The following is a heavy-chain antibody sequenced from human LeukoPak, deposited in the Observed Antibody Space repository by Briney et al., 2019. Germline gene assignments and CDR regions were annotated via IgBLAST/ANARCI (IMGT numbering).Heavy chain of an antibody. CDR3: ARLLGSYGSGSYYLGYDYFDY. V-gene: IGHV3-33*01. D-gene: IGHD3-10*01. CDR2: IWFDGSNK. J-gene: IGHJ4*02. Sequence: PGGSLRLSCAASGFTFSNYGMHWVRQVPGKGLEWVAVIWFDGSNKYYADSVKGRFTISRDNSKNTLYLQMNSLRAEDTAVYYCARLLGSYGSGSYYLGYDYFDYWGQGTLVTVSS. CDR1: GFTFSNYG.